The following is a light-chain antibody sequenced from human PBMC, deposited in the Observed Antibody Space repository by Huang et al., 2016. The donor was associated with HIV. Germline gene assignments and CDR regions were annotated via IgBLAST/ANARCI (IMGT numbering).Light chain of an antibody. CDR2: KVC. CDR3: MQGTHWPLT. CDR1: QSLLHSDGNTY. Sequence: DVVMTQSPLSLPVTLGQPAYISCRSSQSLLHSDGNTYSIWLQKRPGHSPRRLIYKVCNRDSGVPDRFSGSGSGSECTLRISRVEPEYFGVYYCMQGTHWPLTFGGGTKVEIK. V-gene: IGKV2-30*02. J-gene: IGKJ4*01.